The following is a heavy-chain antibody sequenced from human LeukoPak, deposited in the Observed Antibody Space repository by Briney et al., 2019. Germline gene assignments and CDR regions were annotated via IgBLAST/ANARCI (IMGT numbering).Heavy chain of an antibody. D-gene: IGHD2-15*01. CDR2: IYSGGST. J-gene: IGHJ3*02. Sequence: GGSLRLSCAASGFTFSSNYMSWVRQAPGKGLEWVSVIYSGGSTYYADSVKGRFTISRDNSKNTLYLQMNSLRAEDTAVYYCARDGYCSGGSCYEWGAFDSWGQGTMVTVSS. V-gene: IGHV3-53*01. CDR1: GFTFSSNY. CDR3: ARDGYCSGGSCYEWGAFDS.